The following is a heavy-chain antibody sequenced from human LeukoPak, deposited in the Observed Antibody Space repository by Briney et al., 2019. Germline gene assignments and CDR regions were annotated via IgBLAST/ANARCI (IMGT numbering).Heavy chain of an antibody. V-gene: IGHV3-30*04. CDR2: MSFDGSHE. D-gene: IGHD2-15*01. Sequence: GGSLRLSCVASGLTFSNSAMHWVRQAPGKGLEWVAIMSFDGSHECYGDSVKGRFTLSRDNSKNTLYLQINSLRTEDTAVYYCARGGKCSDGKCYLIDYWGQGTLVTVSS. CDR1: GLTFSNSA. CDR3: ARGGKCSDGKCYLIDY. J-gene: IGHJ4*02.